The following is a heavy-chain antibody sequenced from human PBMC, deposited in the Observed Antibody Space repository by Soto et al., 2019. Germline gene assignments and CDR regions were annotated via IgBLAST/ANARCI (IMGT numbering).Heavy chain of an antibody. J-gene: IGHJ4*02. V-gene: IGHV1-2*04. Sequence: ASVKVSCKASGYTFTGYYMHWVRQAPGQGLEWMGWINPNSGGTNYAQKFQGWVTMTRDTSISTAYMELSRLRSDDTAVYYCARGVNCSGGSCYPPGYWGQGTLVTVSS. CDR3: ARGVNCSGGSCYPPGY. D-gene: IGHD2-15*01. CDR2: INPNSGGT. CDR1: GYTFTGYY.